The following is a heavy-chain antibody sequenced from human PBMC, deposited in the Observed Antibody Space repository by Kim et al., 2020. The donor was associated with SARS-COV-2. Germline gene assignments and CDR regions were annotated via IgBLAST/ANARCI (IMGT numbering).Heavy chain of an antibody. Sequence: GGSLRLSCTVSGFIFSSYAMSWVRQAPGKGLEWVSSISGDGRVTYYAESVKGRFTISRDDSKNTLYLQMNSLRAEDTAVYXXAKGHSYGASEEVDWGQGTXXXVSS. CDR1: GFIFSSYA. V-gene: IGHV3-23*01. CDR2: ISGDGRVT. D-gene: IGHD2-8*01. CDR3: AKGHSYGASEEVD. J-gene: IGHJ4*02.